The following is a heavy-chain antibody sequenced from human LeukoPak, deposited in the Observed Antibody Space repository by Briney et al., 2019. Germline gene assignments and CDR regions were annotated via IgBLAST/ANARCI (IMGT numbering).Heavy chain of an antibody. CDR1: GGSISSYY. CDR3: AREYYYDSSGYYNLRAFDI. V-gene: IGHV4-59*01. D-gene: IGHD3-22*01. Sequence: KPSETLSLTCTVSGGSISSYYWTWIRQPPGKGLEWIGYIYYSGSTNYNPSLKSRVTISVDTSKNQFSLKLSSVTAADTAVYYCAREYYYDSSGYYNLRAFDIWGQGTMVTVSS. CDR2: IYYSGST. J-gene: IGHJ3*02.